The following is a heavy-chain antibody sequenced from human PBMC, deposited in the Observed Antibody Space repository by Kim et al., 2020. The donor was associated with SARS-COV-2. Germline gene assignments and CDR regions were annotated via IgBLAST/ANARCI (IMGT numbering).Heavy chain of an antibody. CDR3: ASISFTMVRGSHYYYYGMDV. Sequence: GGSLRLSCAASGFTFSSYAMHWVRQAPGKGLEWVAVISYDGSNKYYADSVKGRFTISRDNSKNTLYLQMNSLRAEDTAVYYCASISFTMVRGSHYYYYGMDVWGQGTTVTVSS. V-gene: IGHV3-30*04. D-gene: IGHD3-10*01. CDR2: ISYDGSNK. J-gene: IGHJ6*02. CDR1: GFTFSSYA.